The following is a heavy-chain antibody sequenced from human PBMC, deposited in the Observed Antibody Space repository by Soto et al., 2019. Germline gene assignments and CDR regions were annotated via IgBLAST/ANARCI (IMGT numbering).Heavy chain of an antibody. V-gene: IGHV3-30-3*01. D-gene: IGHD2-15*01. CDR1: GFTFSSYA. CDR3: ARDRLRYCSGGSCSYFDP. Sequence: GGSLRLSCAASGFTFSSYAMHWVRQAPGKGLECVAVISYDGSNKYYADSVKGRFTISRDNSKNTLYLQMNSLRAEDTAVYYCARDRLRYCSGGSCSYFDPWCQGTLVTVSS. CDR2: ISYDGSNK. J-gene: IGHJ4*02.